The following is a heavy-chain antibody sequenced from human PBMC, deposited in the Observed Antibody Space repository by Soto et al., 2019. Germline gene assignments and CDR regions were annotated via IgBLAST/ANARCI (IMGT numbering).Heavy chain of an antibody. V-gene: IGHV3-7*01. CDR1: GFTFSSYA. D-gene: IGHD2-2*01. J-gene: IGHJ4*02. Sequence: GGSLRLSCAASGFTFSSYAMSWVRPAPGKGLEWVSNINQDGSEKYYVDSVKGRFTVSRDNAKNSLYLLMNSLRAEDTAVYYCAKNNRYCSSTNCFVFDYWGQGTLVTVS. CDR3: AKNNRYCSSTNCFVFDY. CDR2: INQDGSEK.